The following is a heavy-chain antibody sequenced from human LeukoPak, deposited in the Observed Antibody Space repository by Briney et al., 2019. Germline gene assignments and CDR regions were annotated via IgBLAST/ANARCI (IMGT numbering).Heavy chain of an antibody. V-gene: IGHV1-69*04. CDR3: ARGSDAENWNYESYYFDY. J-gene: IGHJ4*02. CDR2: IIPILGIA. Sequence: ASVKVSCKASGGTFSSYAISWVRQAPGQGLEWMGRIIPILGIANYAQKFQGRVTITADKSTSTAYMELSSLRSEDTAVYYCARGSDAENWNYESYYFDYWGQGTLVTVSS. D-gene: IGHD1-7*01. CDR1: GGTFSSYA.